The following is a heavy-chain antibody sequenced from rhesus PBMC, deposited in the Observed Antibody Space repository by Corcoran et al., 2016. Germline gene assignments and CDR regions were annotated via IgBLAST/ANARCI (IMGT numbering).Heavy chain of an antibody. CDR1: GGSISDSYR. J-gene: IGHJ4*01. Sequence: QVQLQGSGPGVVKPSETLSLTCAVSGGSISDSYRWSWIRQPPGKGLEWIGYICGSSTSTTYNPSLKSRVTISKDTSKNQFSLKLSSVTAADTAVYYCARLRSGDYYSFDYWGQGVLVTVSS. CDR3: ARLRSGDYYSFDY. CDR2: ICGSSTST. V-gene: IGHV4S10*01. D-gene: IGHD3-34*01.